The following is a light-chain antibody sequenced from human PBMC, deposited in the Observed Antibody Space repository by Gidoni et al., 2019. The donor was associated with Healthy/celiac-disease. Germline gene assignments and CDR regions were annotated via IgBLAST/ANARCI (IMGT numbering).Light chain of an antibody. J-gene: IGKJ4*01. V-gene: IGKV3-11*01. CDR3: QQRSNWPPVLT. Sequence: IVLTQSPATLSLSPGERANIYCRASQSVSSYLAWYQQKPGQAPRLLIYDASNRATGIPARFSGSGSGTDFTLTISSLEPEDFAVYYCQQRSNWPPVLTFGGGTKVEIK. CDR2: DAS. CDR1: QSVSSY.